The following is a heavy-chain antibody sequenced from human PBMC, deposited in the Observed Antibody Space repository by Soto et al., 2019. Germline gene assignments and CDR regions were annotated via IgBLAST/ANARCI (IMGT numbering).Heavy chain of an antibody. CDR3: ARVNYYGSGSYSKWFDY. D-gene: IGHD3-10*01. CDR2: IYYNGST. CDR1: GYSISSGGYY. J-gene: IGHJ4*02. Sequence: QVQLQESGPGLVKPSQTLSLTCTVSGYSISSGGYYWSWIRQHPGKGLEWIGHIYYNGSTYYNPSLKSRVTISVDTSKNQLSLRLSSVTAADTAVYYCARVNYYGSGSYSKWFDYWGQGTLVTVSP. V-gene: IGHV4-31*03.